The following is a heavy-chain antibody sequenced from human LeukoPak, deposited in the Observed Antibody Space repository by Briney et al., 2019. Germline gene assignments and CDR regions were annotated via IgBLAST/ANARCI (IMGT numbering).Heavy chain of an antibody. CDR2: IYYSGST. D-gene: IGHD3-10*01. V-gene: IGHV4-39*07. CDR3: ARVEEGYGSGRRENYYYYYMDV. CDR1: GGSISSSSYY. J-gene: IGHJ6*03. Sequence: SETLSLTCTVSGGSISSSSYYWGRIRQPPGKGLEWIGSIYYSGSTNYNPSLKRRVTISVDTSKNQFSLKLSSVTAADTAVYYCARVEEGYGSGRRENYYYYYMDVWGKGTTVTISS.